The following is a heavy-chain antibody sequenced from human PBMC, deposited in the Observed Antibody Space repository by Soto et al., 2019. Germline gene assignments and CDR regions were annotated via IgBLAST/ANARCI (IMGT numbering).Heavy chain of an antibody. Sequence: GASVKVSCKASGGTFXXXXXXXXXXXPGKGLEWMGGIIPIFGTANYAQKFQGRVTITADESTSTAYMELSSLRSEDTAVYYCARDRYYDSSGHLSWGQGTLVTVSS. D-gene: IGHD3-22*01. J-gene: IGHJ5*02. CDR1: GGTFXXXX. CDR3: ARDRYYDSSGHLS. CDR2: IIPIFGTA. V-gene: IGHV1-69*13.